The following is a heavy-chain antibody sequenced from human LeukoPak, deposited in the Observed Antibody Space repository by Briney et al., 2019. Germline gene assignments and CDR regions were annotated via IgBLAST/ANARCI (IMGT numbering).Heavy chain of an antibody. CDR3: ASAEQWLDFRSQARTLDY. D-gene: IGHD6-19*01. CDR1: GGTFSSYA. Sequence: GSSVKVSCKASGGTFSSYAISWVRQAPGQGLEWMGRIIPILGIANYAQKFQGRVTITADKSTSTAYMELSSLRSEDTAVYYCASAEQWLDFRSQARTLDYWGQGTLVTVSS. CDR2: IIPILGIA. J-gene: IGHJ4*02. V-gene: IGHV1-69*04.